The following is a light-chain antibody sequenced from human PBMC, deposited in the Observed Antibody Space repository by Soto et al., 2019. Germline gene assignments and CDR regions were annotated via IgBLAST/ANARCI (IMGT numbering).Light chain of an antibody. J-gene: IGKJ5*01. CDR3: QQSYSNSPVT. CDR1: QNVNRF. V-gene: IGKV1-39*01. Sequence: IHITQTPSSLSASVRDSVTLSCRASQNVNRFLNWYQQKPGKAPKLLIYGADRLQSGVPSRFSGSGSGTDFTLTISSLEPEDFATYFCQQSYSNSPVTFGQGTRLEIK. CDR2: GAD.